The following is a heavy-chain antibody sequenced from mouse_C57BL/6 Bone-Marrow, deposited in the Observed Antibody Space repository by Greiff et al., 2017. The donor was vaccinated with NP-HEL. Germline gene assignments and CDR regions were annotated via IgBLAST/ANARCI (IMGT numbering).Heavy chain of an antibody. CDR3: ARRDYYGSRGYFDY. J-gene: IGHJ2*01. Sequence: QVQLQQPGAELVMPGASVKLSCKASGYTFTSYWMHWVKQRPGQGLEWIGEIDPSDSYTNYNQNFKGKSTLTVDKSSSTAYMQLSSLKSEDSAVYYCARRDYYGSRGYFDYWGQGTTLTVSS. CDR2: IDPSDSYT. CDR1: GYTFTSYW. D-gene: IGHD1-1*01. V-gene: IGHV1-69*01.